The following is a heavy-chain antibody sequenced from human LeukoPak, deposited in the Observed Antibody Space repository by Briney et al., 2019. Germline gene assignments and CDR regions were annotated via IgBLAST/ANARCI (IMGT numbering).Heavy chain of an antibody. J-gene: IGHJ4*02. CDR2: IYSGGTT. Sequence: GGSLRLSCAASGLTVNSKYMNWVRQAPGKGLQWVSVIYSGGTTYYADSVKGRFTISRDNSKNTLYLQMNSLRAEDTAVYYCARDPGGFGEGGLDYWGQGTLVTVSS. V-gene: IGHV3-53*01. CDR3: ARDPGGFGEGGLDY. CDR1: GLTVNSKY. D-gene: IGHD3-10*01.